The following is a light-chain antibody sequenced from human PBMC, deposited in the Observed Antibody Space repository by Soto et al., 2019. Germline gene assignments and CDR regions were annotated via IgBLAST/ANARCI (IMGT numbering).Light chain of an antibody. V-gene: IGKV1-5*01. CDR3: LRYNAFSQT. J-gene: IGKJ1*01. CDR2: DAS. CDR1: QSMNAW. Sequence: DIQMTQSPSTLSASVGDRVTITCRASQSMNAWLAWYQQKPGKAPKVLIYDASSLQSGGPSRFSGSGSGTEFTLTIDSLQPDDVATYYCLRYNAFSQTFGQGTKVEI.